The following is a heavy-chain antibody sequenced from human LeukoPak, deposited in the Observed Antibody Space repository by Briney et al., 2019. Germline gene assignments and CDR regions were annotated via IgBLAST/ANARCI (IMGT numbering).Heavy chain of an antibody. J-gene: IGHJ6*02. D-gene: IGHD2-2*01. Sequence: SETLSLTCAVYGGSFSGYYWSWIRQPPGKGLEWIGEINHSGSTKYNPSPKSRGTISVDTSKNQFSLKLSSVTAADTAVYYCARGQLSEYYGMDVWGQGTTVTVSS. V-gene: IGHV4-34*01. CDR2: INHSGST. CDR3: ARGQLSEYYGMDV. CDR1: GGSFSGYY.